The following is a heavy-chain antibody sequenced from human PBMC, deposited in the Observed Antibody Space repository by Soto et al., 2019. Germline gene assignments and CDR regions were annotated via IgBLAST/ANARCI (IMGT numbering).Heavy chain of an antibody. V-gene: IGHV4-31*03. D-gene: IGHD2-2*01. J-gene: IGHJ5*02. CDR1: GGSISSGGYY. Sequence: PSETLSLTCTVSGGSISSGGYYWSWIRQHPGKGLEWIGCIYHSGSTYYNPSLKSRVTISVDTSKNQFSLKLSSVTAADTAVYYCARDTLGYCSSTSCLGGWFDPWGQGTLVTVSS. CDR3: ARDTLGYCSSTSCLGGWFDP. CDR2: IYHSGST.